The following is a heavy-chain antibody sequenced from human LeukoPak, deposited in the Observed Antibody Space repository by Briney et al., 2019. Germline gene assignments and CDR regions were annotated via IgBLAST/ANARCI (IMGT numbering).Heavy chain of an antibody. D-gene: IGHD6-19*01. J-gene: IGHJ5*02. Sequence: PGGSLRLSCTASGFTFGDYAMSWFRRAPGKGLEWVGFIRSKAYGGTTEYAASVKGRFTISRHDSKSIAYLQMNSLKTEDTAVYYCTRDSSGWYFYSADGNWFAPWGQGTLVTVSS. V-gene: IGHV3-49*03. CDR1: GFTFGDYA. CDR3: TRDSSGWYFYSADGNWFAP. CDR2: IRSKAYGGTT.